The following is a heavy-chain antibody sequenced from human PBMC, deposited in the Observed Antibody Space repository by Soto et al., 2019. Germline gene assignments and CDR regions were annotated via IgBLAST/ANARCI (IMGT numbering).Heavy chain of an antibody. J-gene: IGHJ4*02. Sequence: EVQLVESGGGLVQPGGSLRLSCAASGFTFSSYSMNWVRQAAGKGLEWVSYISSSSSTIYYADSVKGRFTISRDNAKNSLYLQMNSLRAEDTAVYYCAREGSCWYKYYFDYWGQGTLVTVSS. CDR1: GFTFSSYS. CDR2: ISSSSSTI. CDR3: AREGSCWYKYYFDY. D-gene: IGHD6-19*01. V-gene: IGHV3-48*01.